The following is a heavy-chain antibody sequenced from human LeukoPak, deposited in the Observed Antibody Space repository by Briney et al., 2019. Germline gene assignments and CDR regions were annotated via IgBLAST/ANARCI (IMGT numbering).Heavy chain of an antibody. CDR3: ASGGIYYGAAFEF. Sequence: PGGSLRLSCAGSGFTFDDYGMSWVRQAPGKGLEWVSGINWNGGSIGYADSVKGRFTISRDNAKNSLYLQMISLRAEDTAFYYCASGGIYYGAAFEFWGQGTLVTVSS. D-gene: IGHD1-26*01. V-gene: IGHV3-20*04. CDR1: GFTFDDYG. CDR2: INWNGGSI. J-gene: IGHJ4*02.